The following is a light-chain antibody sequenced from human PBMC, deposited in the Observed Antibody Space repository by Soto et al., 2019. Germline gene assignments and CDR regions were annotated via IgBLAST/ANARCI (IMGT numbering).Light chain of an antibody. CDR3: QQYNNWPWT. Sequence: EIVMTQSPATLSVSPGERATLSCRASQSVSSNLAWYQHKPGQAPRLLIYGASTRATGIPARFSGSGSGTEFTLTISSLQSEDFAAYYWQQYNNWPWTFGQGTKVEIK. J-gene: IGKJ1*01. CDR1: QSVSSN. CDR2: GAS. V-gene: IGKV3-15*01.